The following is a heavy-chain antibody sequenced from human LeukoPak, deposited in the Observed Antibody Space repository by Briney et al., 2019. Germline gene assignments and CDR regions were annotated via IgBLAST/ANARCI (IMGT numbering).Heavy chain of an antibody. CDR3: ARGPGGWLQYYFDY. CDR2: IYYSGST. J-gene: IGHJ4*02. Sequence: SETLSLTCTVSGGSISSYYWSWIRQPPGKGLEWIGYIYYSGSTNYNPSLKSRVTISVDTSKNQFSLKLSSVTAADTAVYYCARGPGGWLQYYFDYWGQGTLVTVSS. V-gene: IGHV4-59*12. D-gene: IGHD5-24*01. CDR1: GGSISSYY.